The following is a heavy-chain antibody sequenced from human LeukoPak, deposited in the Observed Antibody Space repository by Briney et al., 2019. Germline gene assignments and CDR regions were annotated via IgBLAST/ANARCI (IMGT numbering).Heavy chain of an antibody. CDR2: IAHDGVNK. CDR1: EFTLSSYG. CDR3: ARDWGASGWYNWFDP. J-gene: IGHJ5*02. Sequence: PGGSLRLSCATSEFTLSSYGMHWVRQAPGKGLDWVAIIAHDGVNKYYTDSVKGRFTISRDNSGNTLFLQMNSLRPEDTAVYYCARDWGASGWYNWFDPWGQGTLVTVSS. D-gene: IGHD6-19*01. V-gene: IGHV3-30*03.